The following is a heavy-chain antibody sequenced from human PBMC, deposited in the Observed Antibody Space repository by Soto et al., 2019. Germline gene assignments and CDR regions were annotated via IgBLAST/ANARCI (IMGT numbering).Heavy chain of an antibody. J-gene: IGHJ6*02. D-gene: IGHD3-3*01. CDR1: GYRFASYW. Sequence: PGESLKISCKGSGYRFASYWVAWVRQMPGKGLEWMGIIYPGDSDTRYSPSFQGLVTMSVDKSTSTAYLQLNSLRAADTAVYYCARQGSSGYYYYGMDVWGQGXTVTVYS. V-gene: IGHV5-51*01. CDR2: IYPGDSDT. CDR3: ARQGSSGYYYYGMDV.